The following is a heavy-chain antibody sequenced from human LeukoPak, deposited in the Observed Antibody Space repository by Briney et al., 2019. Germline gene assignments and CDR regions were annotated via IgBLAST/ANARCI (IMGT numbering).Heavy chain of an antibody. CDR1: GFTFDDYA. D-gene: IGHD3/OR15-3a*01. V-gene: IGHV3-9*03. J-gene: IGHJ4*02. CDR2: ISWNSGSI. Sequence: GGSLRLSCAASGFTFDDYAMHWVRQAPGKGLEWVSGISWNSGSIGYADSVKGRFTISRDNAKNSLYLQMNSLRAGDMALYYCAKGGGLDPMWPFDYWGQGTLVTVSS. CDR3: AKGGGLDPMWPFDY.